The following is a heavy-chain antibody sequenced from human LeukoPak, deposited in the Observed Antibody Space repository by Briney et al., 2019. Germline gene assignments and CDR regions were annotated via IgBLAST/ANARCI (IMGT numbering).Heavy chain of an antibody. J-gene: IGHJ4*02. CDR2: ITGGGGST. CDR1: GFTFSSYA. CDR3: AKVPLIAAPKHFDY. Sequence: GGSLRLSCAASGFTFSSYAMSWVRQAPGKGLECVSAITGGGGSTYYADSVKGRFTISRDNSKNTLYLQMNRLRAEDTAVYYCAKVPLIAAPKHFDYWGQGTLVTVSS. D-gene: IGHD6-13*01. V-gene: IGHV3-23*01.